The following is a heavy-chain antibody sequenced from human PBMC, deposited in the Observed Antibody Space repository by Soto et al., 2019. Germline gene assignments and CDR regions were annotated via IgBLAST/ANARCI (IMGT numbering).Heavy chain of an antibody. Sequence: QVQLVQSGAEVKKPGSSVKVSCKASGGTFSSYTISWVRQAPGQGLEWMGRIIPILGIANYAQKIQDRVTITADKPTSTTYMEMSSPGSEDTAVYYCARHPHFDYWGQGTLVTVSS. CDR1: GGTFSSYT. CDR3: ARHPHFDY. V-gene: IGHV1-69*02. J-gene: IGHJ4*02. CDR2: IIPILGIA.